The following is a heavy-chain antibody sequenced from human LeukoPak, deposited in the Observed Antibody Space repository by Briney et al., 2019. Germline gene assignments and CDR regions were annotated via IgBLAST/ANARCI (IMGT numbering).Heavy chain of an antibody. D-gene: IGHD3-3*01. CDR3: ARRGITISGVLVYHYSGLDV. J-gene: IGHJ6*02. CDR1: GFTFSSHW. CDR2: TKDDGSEK. V-gene: IGHV3-7*02. Sequence: PGGSLRLSCAGSGFTFSSHWTNWVRQAPGKGLEWVASTKDDGSEKHFLDSVNGRFAISRDNAKNSLYLQTSSLRAEDTAVYYCARRGITISGVLVYHYSGLDVWGQGTTVTVSS.